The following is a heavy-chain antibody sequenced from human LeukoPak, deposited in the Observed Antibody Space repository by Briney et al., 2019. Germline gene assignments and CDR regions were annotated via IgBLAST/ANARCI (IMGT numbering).Heavy chain of an antibody. D-gene: IGHD6-13*01. V-gene: IGHV3-21*01. CDR1: GFTFSSYS. CDR3: AREVDSSSWYPGPSADY. Sequence: GGSLRLSCAASGFTFSSYSMNWVRQAPGKGLEWVSSISSSSSYIYYADSVKGRFTISRDNAENSLYLQMNSLRAEDTAVYYCAREVDSSSWYPGPSADYWGQGTLVTVSS. J-gene: IGHJ4*02. CDR2: ISSSSSYI.